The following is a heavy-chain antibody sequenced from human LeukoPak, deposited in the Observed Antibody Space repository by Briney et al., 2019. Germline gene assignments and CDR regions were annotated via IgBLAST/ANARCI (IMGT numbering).Heavy chain of an antibody. CDR3: ATGPIQLWSPDY. CDR1: GYTLTELS. J-gene: IGHJ4*02. V-gene: IGHV1-24*01. Sequence: ASVKVSCKVSGYTLTELSMHWVRQAPGKGLEWMRGFDPEDGETIYAQKFQVRVTMTEDTSTDTAYMELSSLRSEDTAVYYCATGPIQLWSPDYWGQGTLVTVSS. D-gene: IGHD5-18*01. CDR2: FDPEDGET.